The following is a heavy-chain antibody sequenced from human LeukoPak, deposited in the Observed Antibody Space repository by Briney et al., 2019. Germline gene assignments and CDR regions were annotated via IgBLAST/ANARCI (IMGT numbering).Heavy chain of an antibody. CDR1: GGSISSYY. CDR3: ARAVWFGELLSGGNYFDY. CDR2: IYYSGST. Sequence: SSETLSLTCTVSGGSISSYYWSWIRQPPGKGLEWIGYIYYSGSTNYNPSLKSRVTISVDTSKNQFSLKLSSVTAADTAVYYCARAVWFGELLSGGNYFDYWGQGTLVTVSS. V-gene: IGHV4-59*01. D-gene: IGHD3-10*01. J-gene: IGHJ4*02.